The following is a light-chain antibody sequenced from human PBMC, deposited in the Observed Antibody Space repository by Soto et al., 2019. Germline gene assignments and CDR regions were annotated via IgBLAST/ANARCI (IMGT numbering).Light chain of an antibody. CDR1: QSIISW. J-gene: IGKJ1*01. V-gene: IGKV1-5*03. CDR2: KAY. CDR3: QQYNSLWT. Sequence: DIQMTQSPSTLSASVGDRVTITCRASQSIISWLAWYQQKPGKAPKLLVYKAYSLESGVPSRFSGSGSGTXLXXXXSSLQPDDFXTYYCQQYNSLWTFGQGTKVEIK.